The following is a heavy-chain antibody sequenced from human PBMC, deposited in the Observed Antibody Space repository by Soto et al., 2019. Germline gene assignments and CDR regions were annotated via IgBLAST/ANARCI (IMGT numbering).Heavy chain of an antibody. D-gene: IGHD3-16*02. CDR2: ISAYNGNT. CDR3: ARGSPAPDDYIWGSYRLQYYFDY. V-gene: IGHV1-18*01. J-gene: IGHJ4*02. CDR1: GYTFTSYG. Sequence: QVQLVQSGAEVKKPGASVKVSCKASGYTFTSYGISWVRQAPGQGLEWMGWISAYNGNTNYAQKLQGRVTMTTDTSTSTAYMELRSLRSDDTAVYYFARGSPAPDDYIWGSYRLQYYFDYWGQGTLVTVSS.